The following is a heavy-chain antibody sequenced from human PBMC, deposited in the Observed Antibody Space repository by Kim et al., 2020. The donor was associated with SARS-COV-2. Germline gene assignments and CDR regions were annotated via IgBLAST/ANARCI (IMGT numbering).Heavy chain of an antibody. CDR1: GVSISSSSYY. Sequence: SETLSLTCTVSGVSISSSSYYWGWIRQPPGKGLEWIGSIYYSGSTYYNQSLKSRVTISVDTSKNQFSLKLSSVTAADTAVYYCARASGYGSGGSYFDYWG. D-gene: IGHD3-10*01. CDR3: ARASGYGSGGSYFDY. CDR2: IYYSGST. V-gene: IGHV4-39*07. J-gene: IGHJ4*01.